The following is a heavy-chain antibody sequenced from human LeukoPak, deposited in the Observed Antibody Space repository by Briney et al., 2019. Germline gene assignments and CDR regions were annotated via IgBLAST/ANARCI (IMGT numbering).Heavy chain of an antibody. CDR1: GDSVSSNSAA. V-gene: IGHV6-1*01. CDR2: TYYRSKWYN. CDR3: VRVAVSGTDWFDP. D-gene: IGHD6-19*01. J-gene: IGHJ5*02. Sequence: SPTLSLTCAISGDSVSSNSAAWHWIRQSPSRGLEWLGRTYYRSKWYNDYAVSVKGRITINPDTSKNQFSLHLNSVTPEDTAVYYCVRVAVSGTDWFDPWGQGTLVTVSS.